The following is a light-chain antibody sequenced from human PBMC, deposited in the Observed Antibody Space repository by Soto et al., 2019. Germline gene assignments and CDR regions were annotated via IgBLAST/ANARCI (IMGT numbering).Light chain of an antibody. CDR3: SRRRV. J-gene: IGLJ3*02. CDR2: EVS. Sequence: QSALTQPASVSGSPGQSITISCTGTSSDVGGYNYVSWYQQHPGKAPKLMIYEVSNRPSGVSNRFSGSKSGNTASLTISGLQAEDEADYYCSRRRVFGGGTKVTVL. V-gene: IGLV2-14*01. CDR1: SSDVGGYNY.